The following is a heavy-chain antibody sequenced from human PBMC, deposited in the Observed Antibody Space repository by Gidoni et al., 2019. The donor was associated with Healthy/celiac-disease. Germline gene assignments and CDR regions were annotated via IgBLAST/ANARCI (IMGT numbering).Heavy chain of an antibody. V-gene: IGHV3-23*01. CDR2: ISGSGGST. J-gene: IGHJ4*02. D-gene: IGHD4-17*01. CDR1: GFTFSSSA. Sequence: EVQLLESGGGLVQPGGSLRLSCAASGFTFSSSAMSWVRQAPGKGLEWVSAISGSGGSTYYADSVKGRFTISRDNSKNTLYLQMNSLRAEDTAVYYCAKRRGNYGDYALGSFFDYWGQGTLVTVSS. CDR3: AKRRGNYGDYALGSFFDY.